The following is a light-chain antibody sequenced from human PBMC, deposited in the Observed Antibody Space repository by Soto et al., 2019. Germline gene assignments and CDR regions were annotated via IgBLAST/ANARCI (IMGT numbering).Light chain of an antibody. CDR2: DAS. J-gene: IGKJ4*01. Sequence: ETVMTQSPATQSAPPGERATLSGRASQNISSNLAWFQQKPGQDPRLLIYDASTMATGFPARFSGSGSGTEFNLTISRLQSEDFAVYYCQQYNNWTLTFGGGTKVDIK. V-gene: IGKV3-15*01. CDR3: QQYNNWTLT. CDR1: QNISSN.